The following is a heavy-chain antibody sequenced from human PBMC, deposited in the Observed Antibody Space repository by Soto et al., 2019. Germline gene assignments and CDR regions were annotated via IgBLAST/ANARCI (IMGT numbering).Heavy chain of an antibody. D-gene: IGHD4-17*01. CDR3: ARDDIYGANSNYFYGMDV. CDR2: IKQDGGDK. J-gene: IGHJ6*02. Sequence: PGGSLRLSCAASGFTFSTYWMSWVRQAPGKGLEWVANIKQDGGDKYYLDSVKGRFTISRDNAKNSLFLQMNSLRAEDTAVYYCARDDIYGANSNYFYGMDVCGQGTTVTVSS. CDR1: GFTFSTYW. V-gene: IGHV3-7*05.